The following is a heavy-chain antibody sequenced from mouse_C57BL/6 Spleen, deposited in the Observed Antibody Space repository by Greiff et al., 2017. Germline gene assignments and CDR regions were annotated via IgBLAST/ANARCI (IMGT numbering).Heavy chain of an antibody. CDR3: SVTGTWYFDV. CDR1: GYTFTSYW. D-gene: IGHD4-1*01. J-gene: IGHJ1*03. CDR2: IHPNSGST. V-gene: IGHV1-64*01. Sequence: VQLQQPGAELVKPGASVKLSCKASGYTFTSYWMHWVKQRPGQGLEWIGMIHPNSGSTNYNEKFKSKATLTVDKSSSTAYMQLSSLTSEDSAVYYCSVTGTWYFDVWGTGTTVTVSS.